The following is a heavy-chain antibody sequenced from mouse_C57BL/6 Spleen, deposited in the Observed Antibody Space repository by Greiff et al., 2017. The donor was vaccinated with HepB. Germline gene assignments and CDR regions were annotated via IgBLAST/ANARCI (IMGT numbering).Heavy chain of an antibody. J-gene: IGHJ2*01. CDR3: ARKGSGSSLDY. CDR2: IDPSDSYT. V-gene: IGHV1-69*01. CDR1: GYTFTSYW. Sequence: QLQQPGAELVMPGASVKLSCKASGYTFTSYWMHWVKQRPGQGLEWIGEIDPSDSYTNYNQKFKGKSTLTVDKSSSTAYMQLSSLTSEDSAVYYCARKGSGSSLDYWGQGTTLTVSS. D-gene: IGHD1-1*01.